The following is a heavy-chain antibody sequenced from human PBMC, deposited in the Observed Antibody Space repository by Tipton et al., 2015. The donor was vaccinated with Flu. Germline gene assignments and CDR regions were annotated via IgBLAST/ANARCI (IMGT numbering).Heavy chain of an antibody. CDR3: AREGDYYDSSGPISLFYY. CDR2: IYHSGST. Sequence: TLSLTCAVSGYSISSGYYWGWIRQPPGKGLEWIGSIYHSGSTYYNPSLKSRVTISVDTSKNQFSLKLSSVTAADTAVYYCAREGDYYDSSGPISLFYYWGQGTLVTVSS. CDR1: GYSISSGYY. J-gene: IGHJ4*02. D-gene: IGHD3-22*01. V-gene: IGHV4-38-2*02.